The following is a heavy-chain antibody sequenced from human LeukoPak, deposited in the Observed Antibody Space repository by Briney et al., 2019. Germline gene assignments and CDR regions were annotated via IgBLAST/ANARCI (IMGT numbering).Heavy chain of an antibody. CDR1: GFTLSSYW. Sequence: PGGSLRLSCAASGFTLSSYWMSWVRQAPGKGLEWVANIKQDGSEKYYVDSVKGRFTSYRDNGKISVYLQMSSLRAEDTAVYYCARVGDSSSWYYYYYYRDVWGKGTTVSVSS. CDR3: ARVGDSSSWYYYYYYRDV. CDR2: IKQDGSEK. D-gene: IGHD6-13*01. V-gene: IGHV3-7*01. J-gene: IGHJ6*03.